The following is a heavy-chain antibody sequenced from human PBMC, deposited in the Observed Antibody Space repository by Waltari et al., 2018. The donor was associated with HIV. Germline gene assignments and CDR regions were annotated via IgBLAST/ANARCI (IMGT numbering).Heavy chain of an antibody. Sequence: GAGLLKPSETLSLTCAVYGGSFSGYYWSWIRQPPGKGLEWIGEINHSGSTNYNPSLKSRVTISVDTSKNQFSLKLSSVTAADTAVYYCARGDPPVEMATIPWFDPWGQGTLVTVSS. J-gene: IGHJ5*02. CDR2: INHSGST. V-gene: IGHV4-34*01. CDR3: ARGDPPVEMATIPWFDP. D-gene: IGHD5-12*01. CDR1: GGSFSGYY.